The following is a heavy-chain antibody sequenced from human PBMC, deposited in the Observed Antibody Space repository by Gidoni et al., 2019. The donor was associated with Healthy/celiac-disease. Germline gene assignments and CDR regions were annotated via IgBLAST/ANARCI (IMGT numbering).Heavy chain of an antibody. CDR1: GGSISSGGYY. V-gene: IGHV4-31*03. CDR2: IYYSGCT. CDR3: ARVPRYYGDYVWYDY. D-gene: IGHD4-17*01. J-gene: IGHJ4*02. Sequence: QVQLQESGPGLVKPSQTLSLPCTVSGGSISSGGYYWSWIRQHPGKGLEWIGYIYYSGCTYYNPSLKSRVTISVDTSKNQFSLKLSSVTAADTAVYYCARVPRYYGDYVWYDYWGQGTLVTVSS.